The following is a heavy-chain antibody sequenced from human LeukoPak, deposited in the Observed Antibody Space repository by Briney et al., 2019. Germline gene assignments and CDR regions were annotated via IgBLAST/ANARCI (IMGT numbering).Heavy chain of an antibody. V-gene: IGHV3-23*01. D-gene: IGHD6-13*01. CDR1: GFTFSSYA. J-gene: IGHJ4*02. Sequence: GGALRLSCAASGFTFSSYAMSWVRQAPGKGREGVSAISGSGGSTYYADSVKGRFTISRDNSKNTRYLQMNSLRAEDTAVYYCARTPGIAAAGTFDYWGQGTLVTVSS. CDR2: ISGSGGST. CDR3: ARTPGIAAAGTFDY.